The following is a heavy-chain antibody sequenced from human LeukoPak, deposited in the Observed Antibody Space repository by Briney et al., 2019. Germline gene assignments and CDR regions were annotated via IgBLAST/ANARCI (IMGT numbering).Heavy chain of an antibody. D-gene: IGHD6-13*01. CDR2: ISYDGSNK. CDR3: ASGIAAVAYYFDY. Sequence: AGALRLSCAASGFTFSSYAMHWVRQAPGEGLEGGAVISYDGSNKYYADSVKGRVTASRDNSKNTLYLQMNSRRAEHTAVYYCASGIAAVAYYFDYWGQGTLVTVSS. J-gene: IGHJ4*02. V-gene: IGHV3-30-3*01. CDR1: GFTFSSYA.